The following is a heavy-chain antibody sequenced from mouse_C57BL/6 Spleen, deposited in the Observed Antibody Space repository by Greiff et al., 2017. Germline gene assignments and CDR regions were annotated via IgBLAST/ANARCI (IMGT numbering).Heavy chain of an antibody. V-gene: IGHV5-17*01. CDR2: ISSGSSTI. CDR3: ARDDYGGFAY. CDR1: GFTFSDYG. Sequence: DVKLVESGGGLVKPGGSLKLSCAASGFTFSDYGMHWVRQAPEKGLEWVAYISSGSSTIYYADTVKGRFTISRDNAKNTLFLQMTSLRSEDTAMYYCARDDYGGFAYWGQGTLVTVSA. D-gene: IGHD2-4*01. J-gene: IGHJ3*01.